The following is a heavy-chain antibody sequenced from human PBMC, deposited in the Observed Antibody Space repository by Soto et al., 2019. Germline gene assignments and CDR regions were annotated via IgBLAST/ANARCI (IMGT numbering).Heavy chain of an antibody. J-gene: IGHJ4*02. V-gene: IGHV3-53*01. Sequence: EVQLVASGGGLIQPGGSLRLSCAASGFSVSSKYMSWFRQAPGMGLEWVSVFYTDGRTFYAESVKGRFTISRDNSENTIYLQMNSLRAEDTAVYYCGRGQTVGVTAPDSWGQGTLVTVSS. CDR1: GFSVSSKY. CDR3: GRGQTVGVTAPDS. CDR2: FYTDGRT. D-gene: IGHD1-26*01.